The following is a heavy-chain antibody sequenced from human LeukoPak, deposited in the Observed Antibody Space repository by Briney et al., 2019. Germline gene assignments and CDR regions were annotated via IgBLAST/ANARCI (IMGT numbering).Heavy chain of an antibody. V-gene: IGHV4-38-2*01. CDR2: ISHSGST. CDR3: ARVGGYGYGNYYFNY. CDR1: GYSISSGYY. J-gene: IGHJ4*02. Sequence: SETLSLTCAVSGYSISSGYYWGWIRQSPGKGLDWIGRISHSGSTYYNPSLRSRVTISIDTSKNQFSLRLSSVTATDTAVYYCARVGGYGYGNYYFNYWGQGTLVTVSS. D-gene: IGHD5-18*01.